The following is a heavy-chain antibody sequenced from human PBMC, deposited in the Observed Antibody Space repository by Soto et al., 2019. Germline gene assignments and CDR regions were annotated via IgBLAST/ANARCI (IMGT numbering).Heavy chain of an antibody. D-gene: IGHD3-3*01. CDR3: ARAIFGVVSVDY. J-gene: IGHJ4*02. CDR1: GDSLSSGGYY. V-gene: IGHV4-31*03. CDR2: ISYSGST. Sequence: PSETLSLTCTVSGDSLSSGGYYWSWIRQHPGKGLEWIGYISYSGSTYYNPSLKSRVTISEDMSKNQFSLKLSSVTAADTAVYFCARAIFGVVSVDYWGKGTLVTVS.